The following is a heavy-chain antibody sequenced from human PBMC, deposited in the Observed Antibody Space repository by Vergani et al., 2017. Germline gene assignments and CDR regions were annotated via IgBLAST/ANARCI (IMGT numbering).Heavy chain of an antibody. V-gene: IGHV2-70*01. J-gene: IGHJ5*02. D-gene: IGHD6-19*01. CDR1: GFSLSTSGMC. CDR3: ARISVANSGSGGQGGFDA. CDR2: IDRDDVK. Sequence: QVTLRESGPALVKPTQTLTLTCTFSGFSLSTSGMCVSWIRQPPGKALEWLALIDRDDVKYYSTSLKTRLTIPKDTSKNQVVLTMTNMDPEDTATYYCARISVANSGSGGQGGFDAWGQGRLVTVSS.